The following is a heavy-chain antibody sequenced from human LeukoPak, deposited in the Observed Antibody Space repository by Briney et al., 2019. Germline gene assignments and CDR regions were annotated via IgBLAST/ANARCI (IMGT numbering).Heavy chain of an antibody. CDR1: GASINYSY. CDR3: ARGIRAVITPRLWFDL. V-gene: IGHV4-59*01. J-gene: IGHJ5*02. Sequence: PSETLSLTCTVSGASINYSYWSWIRQSSGKGLEWVGYIYYSGNTNYNPSLKRRVTIAVDTSKNQFSLKLTSVTAADTAVYYCARGIRAVITPRLWFDLWGQGTLVTVSS. D-gene: IGHD3-22*01. CDR2: IYYSGNT.